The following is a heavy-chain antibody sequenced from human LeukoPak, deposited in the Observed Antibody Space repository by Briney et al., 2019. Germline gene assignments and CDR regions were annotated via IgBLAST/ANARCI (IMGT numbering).Heavy chain of an antibody. V-gene: IGHV3-11*01. CDR2: IKKRSAAT. D-gene: IGHD1-1*01. CDR1: GFTFRDYA. J-gene: IGHJ5*02. Sequence: GGSLRLSCAASGFTFRDYAMTWIRQAPGKGLEWISYIKKRSAATYYADSVAGRFVISRDDAKNSLNLHLTNLRVEDTATYFCARIWSARDWFDPWGQGT. CDR3: ARIWSARDWFDP.